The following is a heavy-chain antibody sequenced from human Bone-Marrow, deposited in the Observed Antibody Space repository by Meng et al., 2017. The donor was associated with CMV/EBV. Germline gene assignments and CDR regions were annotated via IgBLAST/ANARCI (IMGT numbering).Heavy chain of an antibody. CDR2: ISESGTSM. V-gene: IGHV3-11*01. CDR3: VREIYTGSGAAMDV. CDR1: GSTFSDHY. D-gene: IGHD3-10*01. J-gene: IGHJ6*02. Sequence: GGSLRLSCAASGSTFSDHYMIWIRQAPGKGLAWVSHISESGTSMNYVDSVKGRFTISRDNAKNSLFLQMDSLRVEDAAVYYCVREIYTGSGAAMDVWGQGTPVTVSS.